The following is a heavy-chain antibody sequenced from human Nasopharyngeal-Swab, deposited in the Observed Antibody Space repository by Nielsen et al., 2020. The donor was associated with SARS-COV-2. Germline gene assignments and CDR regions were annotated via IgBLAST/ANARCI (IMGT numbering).Heavy chain of an antibody. V-gene: IGHV5-10-1*01. J-gene: IGHJ5*01. Sequence: VRQMPGKDLQWMGRIDPSDSYTKYSPSFEGHVTFAADKSIGTVYLQWSSLRASDTAMYYCARLPYSSTSYYALDSWGQGTLVTVSS. D-gene: IGHD2-2*01. CDR2: IDPSDSYT. CDR3: ARLPYSSTSYYALDS.